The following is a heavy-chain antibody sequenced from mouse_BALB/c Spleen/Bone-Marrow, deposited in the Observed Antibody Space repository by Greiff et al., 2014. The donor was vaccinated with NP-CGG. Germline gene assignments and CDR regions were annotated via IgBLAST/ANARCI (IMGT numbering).Heavy chain of an antibody. CDR2: IYPGDGDT. CDR3: ARGVPMDY. J-gene: IGHJ4*01. CDR1: GYAFSSYW. V-gene: IGHV1-80*01. Sequence: QVQLQQSGAELVRPGSSVKISCKASGYAFSSYWMNWVKQRPGQGLEWIRQIYPGDGDTNYNGKFKGKAILTADKSSSTAYMQLSSLTSEDSAVYFCARGVPMDYWGQGTPVTVSS.